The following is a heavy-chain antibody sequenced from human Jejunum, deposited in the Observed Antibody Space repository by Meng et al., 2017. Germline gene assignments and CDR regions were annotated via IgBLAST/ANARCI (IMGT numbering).Heavy chain of an antibody. CDR1: GDSVSSNSAA. J-gene: IGHJ1*01. CDR2: TYYRSQWFN. CDR3: AKTVIYSTVGTTALEYFQH. Sequence: SQTLSLTCAISGDSVSSNSAAWNWIRQSPSRGLEWLGRTYYRSQWFNDYAVSVKSRITINPDTSKNQFSLQLNSVTPDDTAVYYCAKTVIYSTVGTTALEYFQHWGQGTLVTVSS. V-gene: IGHV6-1*01. D-gene: IGHD1-26*01.